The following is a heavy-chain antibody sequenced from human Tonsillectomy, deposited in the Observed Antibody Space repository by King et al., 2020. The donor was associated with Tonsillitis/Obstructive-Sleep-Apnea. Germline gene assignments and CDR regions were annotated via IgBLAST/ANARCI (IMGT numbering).Heavy chain of an antibody. CDR1: GYSFTTYW. D-gene: IGHD3-16*01. CDR2: IYPGDSDT. Sequence: VQLVESGAEVKKPGESLKISCKGSGYSFTTYWIGWVRQMPGKGLEWMGTIYPGDSDTRYSPSFRGQVTISVDKSISTAYLQWNTLKASDTAMYYCARQSAPIYYYHYMDVWGKGTTVTVSS. V-gene: IGHV5-51*01. J-gene: IGHJ6*03. CDR3: ARQSAPIYYYHYMDV.